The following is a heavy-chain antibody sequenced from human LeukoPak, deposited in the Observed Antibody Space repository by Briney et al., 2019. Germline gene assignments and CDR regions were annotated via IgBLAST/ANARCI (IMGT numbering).Heavy chain of an antibody. CDR1: GFTFSSYA. V-gene: IGHV3-23*01. CDR3: ARDKGFSYDFWSVDAFDI. D-gene: IGHD3-3*01. J-gene: IGHJ3*02. Sequence: SGGSLRLSCAASGFTFSSYAMSWVRQAPGKGLEWVSAISGSGGSTYYADSVKGRFTISRDNAKNSLYLQMNSLRAEDTAVYYCARDKGFSYDFWSVDAFDIWGQGTMVTVSS. CDR2: ISGSGGST.